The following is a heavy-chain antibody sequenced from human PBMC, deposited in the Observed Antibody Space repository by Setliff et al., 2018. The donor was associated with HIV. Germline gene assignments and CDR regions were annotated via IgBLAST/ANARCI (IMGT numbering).Heavy chain of an antibody. D-gene: IGHD3-16*01. CDR3: AKPCYDYVWRPDRDAFDL. CDR1: GLIFSNYA. J-gene: IGHJ3*01. Sequence: PGGSLRLSCAASGLIFSNYALTWVRQAPGKGLEWVSTASPSGDATYYADSVKGRFTISRDNSKNTLYLQVNSLRAEDTAIYYCAKPCYDYVWRPDRDAFDLWGQGTMVTVSS. CDR2: ASPSGDAT. V-gene: IGHV3-23*01.